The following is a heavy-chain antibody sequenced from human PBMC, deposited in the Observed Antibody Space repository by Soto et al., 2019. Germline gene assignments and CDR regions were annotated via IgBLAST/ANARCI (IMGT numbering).Heavy chain of an antibody. J-gene: IGHJ6*02. V-gene: IGHV1-69*13. CDR1: GGTFSSYA. CDR3: AADMIVVVNSDDYYYGMDV. CDR2: IIPIFGTA. Sequence: ASVKASCKASGGTFSSYAISCVRQAPEQGFEWMGGIIPIFGTANYAQKFQGRVTITADESTSTAYMELSSLRSEDTAVYYCAADMIVVVNSDDYYYGMDVWGQGTTVTVSS. D-gene: IGHD3-22*01.